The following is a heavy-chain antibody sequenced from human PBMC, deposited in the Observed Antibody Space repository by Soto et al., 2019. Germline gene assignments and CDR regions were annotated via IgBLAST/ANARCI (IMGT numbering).Heavy chain of an antibody. V-gene: IGHV3-23*01. CDR1: GFTFSSYS. CDR3: AKGQNEGPYYFDY. J-gene: IGHJ4*02. Sequence: GSRRLSCAASGFTFSSYSMSWVRQAPGKGLEWVSAISGSGGSTYYADSVKGRFTISRDNSKNTLYLQMNSLRAEDTAVYYCAKGQNEGPYYFDYWGQGTLVTVSS. CDR2: ISGSGGST.